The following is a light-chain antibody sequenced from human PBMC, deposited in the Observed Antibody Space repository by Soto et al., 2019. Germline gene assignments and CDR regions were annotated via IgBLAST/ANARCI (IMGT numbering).Light chain of an antibody. CDR3: QQTYRTPLT. V-gene: IGKV1-39*01. CDR1: QYIGRY. CDR2: AAS. Sequence: QLSQSPSSLSTSVCDRVPITCRASQYIGRYLNWYQQKPGKAPKLLIYAASSLHSGVPSRFSGSGSGTDFTLTISSLQPEDFATYSCQQTYRTPLTFGGGTKVDI. J-gene: IGKJ4*01.